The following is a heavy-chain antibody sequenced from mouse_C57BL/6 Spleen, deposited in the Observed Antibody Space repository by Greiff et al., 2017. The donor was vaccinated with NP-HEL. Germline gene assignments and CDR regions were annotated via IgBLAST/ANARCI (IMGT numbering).Heavy chain of an antibody. D-gene: IGHD2-1*01. CDR1: GYTFTDYY. J-gene: IGHJ4*01. CDR2: INPNNGGT. CDR3: ARSHGNYEDAMDY. Sequence: VQLQQSGPELVKPGASVKISCKASGYTFTDYYMNWVKQSHGKSLEWIGDINPNNGGTSYNQKFKGKATLTVDKSSSTAYMELRSLTSEDSAVYYCARSHGNYEDAMDYWGQGTSVTVSS. V-gene: IGHV1-26*01.